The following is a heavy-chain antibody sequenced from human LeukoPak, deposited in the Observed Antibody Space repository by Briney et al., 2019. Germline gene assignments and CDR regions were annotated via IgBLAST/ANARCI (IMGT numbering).Heavy chain of an antibody. CDR3: AKGYCSGGSCYSVGRFDP. CDR1: GYSISSGYY. V-gene: IGHV4-38-2*02. J-gene: IGHJ5*02. Sequence: SETLSLTCTVSGYSISSGYYWGWIRQPPGKGLEWIGSIYHSGSTYYNPSLKSRVTISVDTSKNQFSLKLSSVTAADTAVYYCAKGYCSGGSCYSVGRFDPWGQGTLVTVSS. CDR2: IYHSGST. D-gene: IGHD2-15*01.